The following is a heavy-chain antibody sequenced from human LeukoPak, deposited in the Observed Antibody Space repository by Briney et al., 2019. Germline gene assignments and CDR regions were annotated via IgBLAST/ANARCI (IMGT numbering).Heavy chain of an antibody. CDR2: TYYSGRT. J-gene: IGHJ4*02. CDR1: GGSISSYY. Sequence: SETLSLTCSVSGGSISSYYWNWIRQTPGKGLECIGYTYYSGRTNYNPSLKSRVTISIDTSENQFSLTLSSVTTADAAVYYCARGQKSRNGYTVTELGSGYFAYWGQGTLVTVSS. D-gene: IGHD5-18*01. CDR3: ARGQKSRNGYTVTELGSGYFAY. V-gene: IGHV4-59*01.